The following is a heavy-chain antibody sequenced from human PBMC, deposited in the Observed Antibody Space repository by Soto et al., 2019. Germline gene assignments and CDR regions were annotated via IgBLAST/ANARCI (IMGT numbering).Heavy chain of an antibody. V-gene: IGHV3-74*01. J-gene: IGHJ4*02. Sequence: PGGSLRLSCSASGFTFSDYWMHWVRQPPGKGLVWVSIIKFDGSRTDYADSVKGRFTISRDNSQNTLYLQMNSLRPEDTALYYFASVEGSVMIWGYDRGGQGAMVTFSS. CDR1: GFTFSDYW. CDR3: ASVEGSVMIWGYDR. D-gene: IGHD3-16*01. CDR2: IKFDGSRT.